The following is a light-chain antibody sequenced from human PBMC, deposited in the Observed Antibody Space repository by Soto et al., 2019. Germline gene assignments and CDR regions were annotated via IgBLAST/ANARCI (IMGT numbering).Light chain of an antibody. CDR3: QHYGASPWT. CDR1: QSLSRD. Sequence: EIVMTQSPATLSVSPGEGATLSCRASQSLSRDLAWYQQKPGQAPRLLIFGASTRVTGIPARFSGSGSGTDFTLTISRLEPEDFAVYYCQHYGASPWTFGQGTKVDIK. V-gene: IGKV3-15*01. CDR2: GAS. J-gene: IGKJ1*01.